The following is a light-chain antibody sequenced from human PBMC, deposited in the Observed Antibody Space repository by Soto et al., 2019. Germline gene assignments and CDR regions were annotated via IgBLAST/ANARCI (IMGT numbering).Light chain of an antibody. V-gene: IGLV4-60*03. CDR2: VEDSGSY. J-gene: IGLJ3*02. Sequence: QPVLTQSSSASASLRSAVKLTCTLSSGHSSHIIAWHQQQPGKAPRYLMKVEDSGSYNKGSGVSDRFSGSSSGADRHLTISKLQSEDEADYYCEMWDTNSWVFGGGTKVPVL. CDR1: SGHSSHI. CDR3: EMWDTNSWV.